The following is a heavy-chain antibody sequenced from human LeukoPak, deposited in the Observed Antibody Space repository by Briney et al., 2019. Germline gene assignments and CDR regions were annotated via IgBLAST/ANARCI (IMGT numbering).Heavy chain of an antibody. CDR2: INSDGRTT. D-gene: IGHD2-2*01. V-gene: IGHV3-74*01. CDR3: ARVGSTWGFDP. CDR1: GFTFSSHW. J-gene: IGHJ5*02. Sequence: GGSLRLSCAASGFTFSSHWMHWVRQVPGKGLVWVSSINSDGRTTNYADYVKGRFTISRDNAKNTLYLQMNSLRAEDTAVYYCARVGSTWGFDPWGQGTLVTVSS.